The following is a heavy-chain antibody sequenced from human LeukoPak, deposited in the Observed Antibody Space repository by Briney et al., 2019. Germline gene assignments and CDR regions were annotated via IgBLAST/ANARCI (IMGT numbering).Heavy chain of an antibody. D-gene: IGHD3-22*01. V-gene: IGHV4-30-2*01. CDR3: ARERGVRFGMIGYGLLDY. CDR2: IYHSGST. Sequence: SQTLSLTCTVSGGSISSGGYYWSWIRQPPGKDLEWIGYIYHSGSTYYNPSLKSRVTISVDRSKNQFSLKLSSVTAADTAVYYCARERGVRFGMIGYGLLDYWGQGTLVTVSS. CDR1: GGSISSGGYY. J-gene: IGHJ4*02.